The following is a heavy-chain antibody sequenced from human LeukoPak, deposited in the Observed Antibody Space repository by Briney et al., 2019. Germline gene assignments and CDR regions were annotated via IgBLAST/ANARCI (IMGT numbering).Heavy chain of an antibody. J-gene: IGHJ3*02. Sequence: SETLSLTCTVSGGSISSYYWSWIRQPPGKGLEWIGYIYYSGSTNYNPSLKSRVTISVDTSKSQFSLNLRSVTAADTAVYYCAIWGNAFDIWGQGTMVTVSS. CDR1: GGSISSYY. CDR2: IYYSGST. CDR3: AIWGNAFDI. D-gene: IGHD3-16*01. V-gene: IGHV4-59*01.